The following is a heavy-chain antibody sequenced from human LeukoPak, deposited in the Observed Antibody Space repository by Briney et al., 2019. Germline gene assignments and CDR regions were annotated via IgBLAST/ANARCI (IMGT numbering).Heavy chain of an antibody. V-gene: IGHV4-39*07. CDR2: IYYSGST. J-gene: IGHJ3*02. CDR1: GGSINSGDYY. Sequence: SETLSLTCTVSGGSINSGDYYWVWIRQPPGKGLEWIGSIYYSGSTSYNLSLKSRVTMTVDTSKSQFSLKLSSVTAADTAVYYCARRPNPGIAVAGTGKNAFDIWGQGTMVTVSS. D-gene: IGHD6-19*01. CDR3: ARRPNPGIAVAGTGKNAFDI.